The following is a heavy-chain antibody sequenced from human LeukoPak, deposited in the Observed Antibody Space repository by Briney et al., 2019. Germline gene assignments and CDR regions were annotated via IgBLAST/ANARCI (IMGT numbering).Heavy chain of an antibody. D-gene: IGHD3-22*01. CDR2: ISGSGGST. V-gene: IGHV3-23*01. CDR1: GFTFSNAW. Sequence: PGGSLRLSCAASGFTFSNAWMSWVRQAPGKGLEWVSAISGSGGSTYYADSVKGRFTISRDNSKNTVYLQMSSLRAEDTAVYYCAKDYRYYDSSGYYGLFDYWGQGTLVTVSS. CDR3: AKDYRYYDSSGYYGLFDY. J-gene: IGHJ4*02.